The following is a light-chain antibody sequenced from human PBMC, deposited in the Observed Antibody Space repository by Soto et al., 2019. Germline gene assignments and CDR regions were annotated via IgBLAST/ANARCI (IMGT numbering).Light chain of an antibody. J-gene: IGKJ5*01. Sequence: DIQMTQSPSSVTASVGARVTITCRASQDIIAWLAWYQQKPGKAPNLMIYTASNLQSGVPSRFSGSGSGTHCTLTISSLQPEDVGTYYCQQTDSFPITLGQGTRLEI. CDR3: QQTDSFPIT. CDR1: QDIIAW. V-gene: IGKV1-12*01. CDR2: TAS.